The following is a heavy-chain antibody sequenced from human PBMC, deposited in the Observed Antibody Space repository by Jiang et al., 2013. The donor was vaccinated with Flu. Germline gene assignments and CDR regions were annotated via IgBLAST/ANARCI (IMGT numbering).Heavy chain of an antibody. V-gene: IGHV2-70*04. Sequence: KPTQTLTLTCTFSGFSLSTSGMRVSWIRQPPGKALEWLARIDWDDDKFYSTSLKTRLTISKDTSKNQVVLTMTNMDPVDTATYYCARIQGGNSAFDIWGQGTMVTVSS. J-gene: IGHJ3*02. CDR1: GFSLSTSGMR. CDR3: ARIQGGNSAFDI. CDR2: IDWDDDK. D-gene: IGHD4-23*01.